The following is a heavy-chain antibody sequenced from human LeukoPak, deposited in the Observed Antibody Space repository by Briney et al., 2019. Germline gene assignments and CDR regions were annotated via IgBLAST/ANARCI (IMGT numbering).Heavy chain of an antibody. V-gene: IGHV4-59*01. D-gene: IGHD3-22*01. CDR3: VRGNYDNRGYSNAFDI. J-gene: IGHJ3*02. CDR2: IYYNGNT. CDR1: GASISSSY. Sequence: SETLSLTCTVSGASISSSYWSWVRQPPGKRLEWIGFIYYNGNTNSNPSLKSRVTISADASKNQFSLKLTSVTAADTAVYYCVRGNYDNRGYSNAFDIWGQGAMVTVSS.